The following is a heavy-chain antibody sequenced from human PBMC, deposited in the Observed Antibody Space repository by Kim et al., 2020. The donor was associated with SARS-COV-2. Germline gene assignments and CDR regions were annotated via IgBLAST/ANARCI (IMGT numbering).Heavy chain of an antibody. CDR1: GFTFSSYG. V-gene: IGHV3-33*01. CDR2: IWYDGSNK. CDR3: ARDKYPHTAMVNY. Sequence: GGSLRLSCAASGFTFSSYGMHWVRQAPGKGLEWVAVIWYDGSNKYYADSVKGRFTISRDNSKNTLYLQMNSLRAEDTAVYYCARDKYPHTAMVNYWGQGTLVTVSS. D-gene: IGHD5-18*01. J-gene: IGHJ4*02.